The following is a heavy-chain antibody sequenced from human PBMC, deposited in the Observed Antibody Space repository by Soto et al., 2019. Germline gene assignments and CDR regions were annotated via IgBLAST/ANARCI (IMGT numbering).Heavy chain of an antibody. J-gene: IGHJ6*02. CDR1: GGSFSGYY. V-gene: IGHV4-34*01. CDR3: ARRGVFNAATVLYYYYGMDV. D-gene: IGHD2-8*01. Sequence: QVQLQQWGAGLLKPSETLSLTCAVYGGSFSGYYWSWIRQPPGKGLEWIGEINHSGSTNYNPSLKSRVTISVDTSKNQFSLKLSSVTAADTAVYYCARRGVFNAATVLYYYYGMDVWGQGTTVTVSS. CDR2: INHSGST.